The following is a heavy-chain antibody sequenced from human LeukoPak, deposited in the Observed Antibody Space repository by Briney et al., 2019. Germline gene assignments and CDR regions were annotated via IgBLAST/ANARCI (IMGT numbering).Heavy chain of an antibody. CDR1: GYTFTGYY. V-gene: IGHV1-2*02. CDR3: AGALPNLGGGYWFDP. Sequence: ASVKVSCKASGYTFTGYYMHWVRQAPGQGLEWMGWINPNSGGTNYAQKLQGRVTMTTDTSTSTAYMELRSLRSDDTAVYYCAGALPNLGGGYWFDPWGQGTLVTVSS. D-gene: IGHD2-21*01. J-gene: IGHJ5*02. CDR2: INPNSGGT.